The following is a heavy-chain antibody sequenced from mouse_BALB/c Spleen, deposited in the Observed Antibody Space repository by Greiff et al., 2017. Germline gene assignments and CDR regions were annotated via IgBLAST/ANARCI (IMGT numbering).Heavy chain of an antibody. Sequence: VQLQQSGAELVRSGASVKLSCTASGFNIKDYYMHWVKQRPEQGLEWIGWIDPENGDTEYAPKFQGKATMTADTSSNTAYLQLSSLTSEDTAVYYCARGDYGSSYGFAYWGQGTLVTVSA. V-gene: IGHV14-4*02. CDR1: GFNIKDYY. D-gene: IGHD1-1*01. CDR2: IDPENGDT. CDR3: ARGDYGSSYGFAY. J-gene: IGHJ3*01.